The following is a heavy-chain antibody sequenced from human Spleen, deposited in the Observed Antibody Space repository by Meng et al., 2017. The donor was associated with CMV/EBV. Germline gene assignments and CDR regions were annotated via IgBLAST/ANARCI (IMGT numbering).Heavy chain of an antibody. V-gene: IGHV4-39*07. D-gene: IGHD3-10*01. J-gene: IGHJ5*02. CDR1: SMRSSSYY. CDR2: IHYSGNT. Sequence: SMRSSSYYWGWIRPPPGRGLEWIGTIHYSGNTSYNPSLKSRVTISVDTSKSHFSLKLTSVTAADTAMYYCARDLFLRFGESLGWFDPWGQGTLVTVSS. CDR3: ARDLFLRFGESLGWFDP.